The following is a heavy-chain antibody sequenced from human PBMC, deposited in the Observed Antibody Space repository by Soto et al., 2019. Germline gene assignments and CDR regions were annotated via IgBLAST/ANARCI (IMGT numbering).Heavy chain of an antibody. J-gene: IGHJ5*02. Sequence: QEQLVQSGAEVKEPGASVKISCKAHGYTFTTSYVNWVRQAPGQGLEWMGIILPSSGTTSYAQNFQGRITMTRDTSTSTVYMELSSLRVEDTAVYYCARARGYSLGRPRNWFDPWGQGTRVTVSS. V-gene: IGHV1-46*01. D-gene: IGHD5-12*01. CDR1: GYTFTTSY. CDR2: ILPSSGTT. CDR3: ARARGYSLGRPRNWFDP.